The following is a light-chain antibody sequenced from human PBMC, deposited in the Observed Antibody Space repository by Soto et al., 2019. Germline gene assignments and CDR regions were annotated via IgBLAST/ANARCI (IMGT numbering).Light chain of an antibody. CDR1: RSNIGSNY. CDR3: AAWDDNLSGWV. J-gene: IGLJ7*01. Sequence: QSVLTQPPSASATPGQRVSISCSGSRSNIGSNYVYWYQQLPGAAPRLLMYSNNQRPSGVPGRFSVSESGTSASLAISGLRSEDEADYYCAAWDDNLSGWVFGGGTQLTVL. V-gene: IGLV1-47*02. CDR2: SNN.